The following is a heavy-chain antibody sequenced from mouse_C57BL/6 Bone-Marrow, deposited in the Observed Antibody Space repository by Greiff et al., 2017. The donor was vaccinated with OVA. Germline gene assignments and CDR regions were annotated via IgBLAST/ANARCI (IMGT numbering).Heavy chain of an antibody. CDR2: IHPSDSDS. D-gene: IGHD2-5*01. Sequence: QVHVKQPGAELVKPGASVKVSCTASGYTFTSYWMHWVKQRPGQGLEWIGRIHPSDSDSNYNQKFKGKATLTVDKSSSTAYMQLSSLTSEDSAVYYCAIYYSNSWFAYWGQGTLVTVSA. CDR3: AIYYSNSWFAY. J-gene: IGHJ3*01. V-gene: IGHV1-74*01. CDR1: GYTFTSYW.